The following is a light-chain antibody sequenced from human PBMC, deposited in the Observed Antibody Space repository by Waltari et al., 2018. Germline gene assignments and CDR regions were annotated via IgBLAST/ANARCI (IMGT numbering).Light chain of an antibody. J-gene: IGLJ3*02. Sequence: QSVLTQPPSVSAAPGQKVTLSCSGSNSNIGNNYVSWYQHLPGTAPKVFIYANYRRPSEIPDRFSGSKSGTSATLGITGLQTGDEADYYCGTWDSTLSAWVFGGGTRLTVL. CDR1: NSNIGNNY. CDR2: ANY. V-gene: IGLV1-51*01. CDR3: GTWDSTLSAWV.